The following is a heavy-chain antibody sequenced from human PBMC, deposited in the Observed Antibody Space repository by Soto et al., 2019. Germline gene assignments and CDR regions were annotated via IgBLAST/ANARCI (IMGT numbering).Heavy chain of an antibody. D-gene: IGHD4-4*01. J-gene: IGHJ6*02. Sequence: GGSLRLSCAASGFTFSSYGMHWVRQAPGKGLEWVAVISYDGSNKYYADSVKGRFTISRDNSKNTLYLQMNSLRAEDTAVYYCAKEGSDYSNSPGYYYYGMDVWGQGTTVTVSS. CDR2: ISYDGSNK. V-gene: IGHV3-30*18. CDR1: GFTFSSYG. CDR3: AKEGSDYSNSPGYYYYGMDV.